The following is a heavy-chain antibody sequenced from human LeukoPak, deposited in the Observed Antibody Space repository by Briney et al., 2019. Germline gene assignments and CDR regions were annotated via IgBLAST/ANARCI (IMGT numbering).Heavy chain of an antibody. CDR2: IYYSGST. J-gene: IGHJ5*02. D-gene: IGHD6-13*01. CDR3: ARHGYSSSLAKFDP. V-gene: IGHV4-39*01. CDR1: GGSISSSSYY. Sequence: SETLSLTCTVSGGSISSSSYYWGWIRQPPGKGLEWIGSIYYSGSTYYNPSLKSRATISVDTSKNQFSLKLSSVTAADTAVYYCARHGYSSSLAKFDPWGQGTLVTVSS.